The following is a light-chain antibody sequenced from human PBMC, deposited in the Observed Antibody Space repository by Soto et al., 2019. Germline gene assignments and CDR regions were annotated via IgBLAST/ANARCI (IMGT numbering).Light chain of an antibody. CDR1: QSISSY. J-gene: IGKJ2*01. CDR3: QQTFSAPVT. Sequence: DIQMTQSPSSLSASVGDRVTITCRASQSISSYLNWYQQKPGEAPKIVIYAASTLQSGVPSRFSGRGSGPDFSLTISSLQPEEFATYCCQQTFSAPVTFGQGTRLEIK. CDR2: AAS. V-gene: IGKV1-39*01.